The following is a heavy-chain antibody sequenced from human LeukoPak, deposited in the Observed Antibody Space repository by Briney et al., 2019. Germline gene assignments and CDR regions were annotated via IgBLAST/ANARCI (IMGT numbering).Heavy chain of an antibody. V-gene: IGHV3-30-3*01. Sequence: GGSLRLSCAASGFTFSSYAMHWVRQAPGKGLEWVAVISYDGSNKYYADSVKGRFTISRDNSKNTLYLQMNSLRAEDTAVYYCCKQQLGNTAWGQGTLVTVSS. J-gene: IGHJ5*02. CDR1: GFTFSSYA. CDR3: CKQQLGNTA. D-gene: IGHD6-13*01. CDR2: ISYDGSNK.